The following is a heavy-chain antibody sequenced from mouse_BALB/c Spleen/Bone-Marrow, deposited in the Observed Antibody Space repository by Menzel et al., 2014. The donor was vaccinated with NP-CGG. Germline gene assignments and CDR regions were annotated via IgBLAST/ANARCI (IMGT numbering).Heavy chain of an antibody. CDR3: AKGGITSVWSSDV. J-gene: IGHJ1*01. Sequence: VLLQQSGPGRVEASQSLCITCTATGCSLTRNGVQWVRQATGKGLEWLGGKWGGGSTDYHEAFMARLSITKGNSKSQVFFKMNRLQGDDSPIYYCAKGGITSVWSSDVCGAGTTVTASS. CDR1: GCSLTRNG. CDR2: KWGGGST. D-gene: IGHD1-1*01. V-gene: IGHV2-5*01.